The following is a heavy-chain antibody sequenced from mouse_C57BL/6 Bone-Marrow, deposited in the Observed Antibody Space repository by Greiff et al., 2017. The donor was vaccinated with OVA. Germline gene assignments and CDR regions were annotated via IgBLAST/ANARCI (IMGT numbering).Heavy chain of an antibody. V-gene: IGHV5-4*01. Sequence: EVKLMESGGGLVKPGGSLKLSCAASGFTFSSYAMSWVRQTPEKRLEWVATISDGGSYTYYPDNVKGRFTISRDNAKNNLYLQMSQLKSEDTAMYYCAREDDLYAMDDWGQGTSVTVSS. J-gene: IGHJ4*01. CDR2: ISDGGSYT. CDR1: GFTFSSYA. CDR3: AREDDLYAMDD. D-gene: IGHD2-3*01.